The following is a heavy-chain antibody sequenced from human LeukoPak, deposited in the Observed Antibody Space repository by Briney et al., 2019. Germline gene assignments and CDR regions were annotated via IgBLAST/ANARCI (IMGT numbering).Heavy chain of an antibody. CDR3: TTDPDFLYGPFR. Sequence: PGRSLRLSCEASGFTFSTYGIHWVRQAPGKGLEWVALIWYDGSNKYYADSVKGRFTISRDNSKNTLYLQMSSLRAEDTAVYYCTTDPDFLYGPFRGGQGTLVTVSS. D-gene: IGHD2/OR15-2a*01. CDR1: GFTFSTYG. V-gene: IGHV3-33*01. J-gene: IGHJ4*02. CDR2: IWYDGSNK.